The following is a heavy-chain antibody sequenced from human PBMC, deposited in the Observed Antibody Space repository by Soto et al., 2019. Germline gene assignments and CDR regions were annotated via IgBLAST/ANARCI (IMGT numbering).Heavy chain of an antibody. V-gene: IGHV3-30*03. D-gene: IGHD3-10*01. Sequence: QVQLVESGGGVVQPGRSLRLSCAASGFTFSSYGMHWVRQAPGKGLEWVAVISYDGSNKYYADSVKGRFTISRDNSKNKLYLRMNRLRAEDTAVYYCARGLRVRGVIDYSYYGIDVWGQGTTVTVSS. CDR3: ARGLRVRGVIDYSYYGIDV. CDR2: ISYDGSNK. J-gene: IGHJ6*02. CDR1: GFTFSSYG.